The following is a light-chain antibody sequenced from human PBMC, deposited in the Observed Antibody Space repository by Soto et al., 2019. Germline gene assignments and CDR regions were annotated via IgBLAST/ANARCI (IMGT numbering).Light chain of an antibody. CDR2: LGS. V-gene: IGKV2-28*01. CDR3: MQALQTPRT. J-gene: IGKJ1*01. CDR1: QSLLHSNGYNS. Sequence: DIVMPQSPLSLPVTPGEPASISCRSSQSLLHSNGYNSLDWYLQKPGQSPQLLIYLGSNRASGVPDRFSGSGSGTDFTLKISRVEAEDVGVYYCMQALQTPRTFGQGTKVEIK.